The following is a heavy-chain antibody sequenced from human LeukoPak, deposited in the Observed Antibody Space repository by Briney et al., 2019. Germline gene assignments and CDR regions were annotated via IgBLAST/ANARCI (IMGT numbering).Heavy chain of an antibody. CDR1: GGSISSYY. Sequence: SETLSLTCTVSGGSISSYYWSWIRQPPGNGLEWIAYIHYSGTTNYNPSLRSRVTISVDTSKNKFSLKLSSVTAADTAVYYCARVAGGGNSDFDHWGQGTLVTVSS. V-gene: IGHV4-59*01. J-gene: IGHJ4*02. CDR2: IHYSGTT. D-gene: IGHD4-23*01. CDR3: ARVAGGGNSDFDH.